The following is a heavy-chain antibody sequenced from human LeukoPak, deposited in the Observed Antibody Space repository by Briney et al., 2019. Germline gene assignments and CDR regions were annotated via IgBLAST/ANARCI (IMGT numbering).Heavy chain of an antibody. CDR3: ARWSNCSSTSCFVRSNWFDP. CDR1: GYTSTSYY. D-gene: IGHD2-2*01. V-gene: IGHV1-46*01. CDR2: INPSGGST. Sequence: ASVKVSCKASGYTSTSYYMHWVRQAPGQGLEWMGIINPSGGSTSYAQKFQGRVTMTRDTSTSTVYMELSSLRSEDTAVYYCARWSNCSSTSCFVRSNWFDPWGQGTLVTVSS. J-gene: IGHJ5*02.